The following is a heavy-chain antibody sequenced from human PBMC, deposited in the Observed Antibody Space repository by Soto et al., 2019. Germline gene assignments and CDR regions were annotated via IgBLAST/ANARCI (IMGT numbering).Heavy chain of an antibody. D-gene: IGHD7-27*01. CDR2: IYYSGST. J-gene: IGHJ5*02. CDR1: GGSISSGDYY. CDR3: ARDPYPGNWFDP. V-gene: IGHV4-30-4*01. Sequence: SETLSLTCTVSGGSISSGDYYWSWIRQPPGKGLEWIGYIYYSGSTYYNPSLKSRVTISVDTSKNQFSLKLSSVTAADTAVYYCARDPYPGNWFDPWGPGTLVTVSS.